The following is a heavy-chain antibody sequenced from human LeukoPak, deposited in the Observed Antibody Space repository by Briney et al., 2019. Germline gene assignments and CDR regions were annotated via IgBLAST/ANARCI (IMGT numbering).Heavy chain of an antibody. Sequence: SETLSLTCTVSGGSISGSYWTWIRQPPGKRLEWIGQIYYKGNADYNPSLKSRVTLSVDTSKNQFSLKLTAMTAADTAVYYCAKFGVDYDMIVWGQGTTATVS. J-gene: IGHJ6*02. CDR1: GGSISGSY. CDR3: AKFGVDYDMIV. V-gene: IGHV4-59*01. D-gene: IGHD3-16*01. CDR2: IYYKGNA.